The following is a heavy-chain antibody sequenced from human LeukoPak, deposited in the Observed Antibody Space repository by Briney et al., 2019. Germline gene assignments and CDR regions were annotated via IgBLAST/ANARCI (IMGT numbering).Heavy chain of an antibody. CDR1: GFTFDDYA. D-gene: IGHD3-16*01. Sequence: GGSLRLSCAASGFTFDDYAMHWVRQPPGKGLECVSLISGDGCITYYADSVKGRFTISRDNSKNSLFLQMNSLRTEDTALYYCAKDNWVATRGHYGFDYWGQGTLVTVSS. J-gene: IGHJ4*02. CDR3: AKDNWVATRGHYGFDY. CDR2: ISGDGCIT. V-gene: IGHV3-43*02.